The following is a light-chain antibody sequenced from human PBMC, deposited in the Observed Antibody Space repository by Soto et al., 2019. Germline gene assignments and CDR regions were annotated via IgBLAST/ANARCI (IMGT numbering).Light chain of an antibody. J-gene: IGKJ1*01. CDR1: QSVGTS. Sequence: DIVLTQSPATLSLSPGDRATLSCRASQSVGTSLAWYKQQPGQAPRLLIHDAAYRASGIPERFRGSGSGTAFSLSISSLEPDDFAVYCRQHRSSWPRSFGRGTKVEV. V-gene: IGKV3-11*01. CDR2: DAA. CDR3: QHRSSWPRS.